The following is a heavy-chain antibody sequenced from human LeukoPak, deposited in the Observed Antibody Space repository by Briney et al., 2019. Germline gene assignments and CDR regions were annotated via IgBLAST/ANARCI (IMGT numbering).Heavy chain of an antibody. CDR2: IYTSGST. V-gene: IGHV4-4*07. J-gene: IGHJ6*03. CDR1: GGSISSYY. CDR3: ARDRDPDQYSSSSGVYYYYMDV. D-gene: IGHD6-6*01. Sequence: PSETLSLTCTVSGGSISSYYWSWIRQPAGKGLEWIGRIYTSGSTNYNPSLKSRVTISVDKSKNQFSLKRSSVTAADTAVYYCARDRDPDQYSSSSGVYYYYMDVWGKGTTVTVSS.